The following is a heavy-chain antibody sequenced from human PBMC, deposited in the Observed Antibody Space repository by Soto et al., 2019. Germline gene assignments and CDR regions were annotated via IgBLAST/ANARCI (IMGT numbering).Heavy chain of an antibody. CDR2: ISGSGGST. CDR1: GFAFSSSA. D-gene: IGHD6-19*01. J-gene: IGHJ3*02. V-gene: IGHV3-23*01. CDR3: AKGTTAGI. Sequence: GGSLRLSCAASGFAFSSSAMSWVRQAPGMGLEWVSGISGSGGSTYYADSVKGRFTISRDNSKNTLYMQMNSLRAEDTAVYYCAKGTTAGIWGQGTMVTVSS.